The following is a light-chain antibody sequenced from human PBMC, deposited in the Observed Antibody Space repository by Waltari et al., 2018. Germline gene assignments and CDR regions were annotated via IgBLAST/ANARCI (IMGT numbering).Light chain of an antibody. Sequence: SYELTQPPSVSVSPGQTARITCPGDALSKQFGYLYQQKAGRAPVLMIYTDSGRPSGIPERFSGSSSGTTVTLTISAVQPEDEADYYCQSAHSNGSDVVFGGGTKLTVL. V-gene: IGLV3-25*03. J-gene: IGLJ2*01. CDR1: ALSKQF. CDR2: TDS. CDR3: QSAHSNGSDVV.